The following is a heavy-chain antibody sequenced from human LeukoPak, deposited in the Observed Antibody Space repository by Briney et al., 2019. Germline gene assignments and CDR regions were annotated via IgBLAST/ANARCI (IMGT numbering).Heavy chain of an antibody. Sequence: PGGSLRLSCAASGFTFSSYWMSWVRQAPGKGLEWVANIKQDGSEKYYVDSVKGRFTISRDNAKNSLFLQMNSLRAEDTAVYYCARGWARDGYNSGAFDIWGQGTMVSASS. D-gene: IGHD5-24*01. CDR3: ARGWARDGYNSGAFDI. J-gene: IGHJ3*02. CDR2: IKQDGSEK. V-gene: IGHV3-7*01. CDR1: GFTFSSYW.